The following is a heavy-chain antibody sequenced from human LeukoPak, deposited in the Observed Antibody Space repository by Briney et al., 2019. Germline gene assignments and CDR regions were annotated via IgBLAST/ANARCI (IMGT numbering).Heavy chain of an antibody. CDR2: ISSSSSTI. V-gene: IGHV3-48*02. D-gene: IGHD3-10*01. CDR3: GRDFGSGDY. J-gene: IGHJ4*02. CDR1: GFTFSSYN. Sequence: GGPLRLSCAASGFTFSSYNMNWVRQAPGKGLGWLSYISSSSSTIYYAGSVKGRFTISRDNAKNSLYLQMNSLRDEDTAVYYCGRDFGSGDYWGQGTLVTVSS.